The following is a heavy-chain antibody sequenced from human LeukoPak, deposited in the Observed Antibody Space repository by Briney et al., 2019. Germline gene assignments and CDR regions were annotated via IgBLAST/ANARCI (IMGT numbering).Heavy chain of an antibody. J-gene: IGHJ3*02. CDR2: IGTAGDP. V-gene: IGHV3-13*05. CDR1: GFTFSSYD. D-gene: IGHD2-15*01. CDR3: ARGLRYCSGGSCYNSDAFDI. Sequence: GGSLRLSCAASGFTFSSYDMHWVRQATGKGLEWVTDIGTAGDPYYPGSVKGRFTISRENAKNSLYLQMISLRAGDTAVYYCARGLRYCSGGSCYNSDAFDIWGQGTMVTVSS.